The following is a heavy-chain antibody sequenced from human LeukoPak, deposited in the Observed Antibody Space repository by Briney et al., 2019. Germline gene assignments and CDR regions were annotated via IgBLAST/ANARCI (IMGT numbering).Heavy chain of an antibody. V-gene: IGHV4-59*08. CDR1: GGSISSYC. J-gene: IGHJ4*02. D-gene: IGHD4-17*01. CDR2: IYYSGST. CDR3: ARSHYGDLDY. Sequence: SETLSLTCTVSGGSISSYCWSWIRQPPGKGLEWIGYIYYSGSTNYNPSLKSRVTISVDTSKNQFSLKLSSVTAADTAVYYCARSHYGDLDYWGQGTLVTVSS.